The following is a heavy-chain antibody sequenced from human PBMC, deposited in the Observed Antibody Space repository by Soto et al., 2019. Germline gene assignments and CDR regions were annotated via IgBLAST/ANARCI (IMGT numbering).Heavy chain of an antibody. CDR3: ARAYCGGDCSFDY. V-gene: IGHV4-59*01. Sequence: SETLSLTCTVSGGSISSYYWSWIRQPPGKGLEWIGYIYYSGSTNYNPSLKSRVTISVDTSKNQFSLKLSSVTAADTAVYYCARAYCGGDCSFDYWGQGTLVTVSS. D-gene: IGHD2-21*02. CDR2: IYYSGST. J-gene: IGHJ4*02. CDR1: GGSISSYY.